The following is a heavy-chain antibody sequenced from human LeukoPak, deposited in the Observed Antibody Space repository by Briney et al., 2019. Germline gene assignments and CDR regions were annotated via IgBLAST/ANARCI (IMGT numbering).Heavy chain of an antibody. CDR2: ISYDGSNK. D-gene: IGHD1-1*01. J-gene: IGHJ4*02. CDR1: GFTFRSYC. Sequence: PGGSLKLSCAASGFTFRSYCMHWVRQAPGQGLEWVAVISYDGSNKYYADSVKGRFTISRDNSKNTLYLQMNSLRAEDTAVYYCAKEGYRIPNDYWGQGTLVTVSS. CDR3: AKEGYRIPNDY. V-gene: IGHV3-30*18.